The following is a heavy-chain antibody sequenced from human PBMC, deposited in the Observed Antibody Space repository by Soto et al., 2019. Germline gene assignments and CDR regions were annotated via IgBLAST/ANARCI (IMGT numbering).Heavy chain of an antibody. CDR1: GGIFSTYA. Sequence: QVQLVQSGAEVKKPGSSVKVSCKASGGIFSTYAISWLRQAPGQGLEWMGGIIPIFGTPNYAQRFQGRVTITADESTTTSYMELSRLKSEDTAIFYCVRDWDDYGSGNYYNRIDFWGQGTLVTVSS. J-gene: IGHJ4*02. CDR3: VRDWDDYGSGNYYNRIDF. CDR2: IIPIFGTP. V-gene: IGHV1-69*01. D-gene: IGHD3-10*01.